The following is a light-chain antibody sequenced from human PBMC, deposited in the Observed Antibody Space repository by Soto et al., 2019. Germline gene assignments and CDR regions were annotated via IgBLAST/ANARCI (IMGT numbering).Light chain of an antibody. CDR1: RYIGNY. V-gene: IGKV1-33*01. CDR3: QQYHSLPIT. Sequence: DIQMTQSPSSLSVSVGDRVTITCQASRYIGNYLNWYQQKPGKAPKLLINDASSLEMGVPSRFSGSGSGTDFSVTISRLQPEDIATYYCQQYHSLPITFGQGTRL. J-gene: IGKJ5*01. CDR2: DAS.